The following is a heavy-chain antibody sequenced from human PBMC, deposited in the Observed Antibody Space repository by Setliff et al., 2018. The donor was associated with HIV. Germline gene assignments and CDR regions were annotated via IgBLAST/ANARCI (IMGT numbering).Heavy chain of an antibody. Sequence: PGESLKISCKASGFTFTDYWIGWVRQMPGKGLEWMGIINPGDSDIRYSPSFRGQVTISVGKSINTAYLQWSSLKAADTAMYYCASSITVAGGRSFYYYAMDVWGQGTTVTVSS. D-gene: IGHD1-20*01. CDR1: GFTFTDYW. V-gene: IGHV5-51*01. CDR2: INPGDSDI. CDR3: ASSITVAGGRSFYYYAMDV. J-gene: IGHJ6*02.